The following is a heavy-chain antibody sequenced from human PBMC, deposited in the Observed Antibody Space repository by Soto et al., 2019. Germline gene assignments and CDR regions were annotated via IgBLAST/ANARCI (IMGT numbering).Heavy chain of an antibody. Sequence: ASVKVTCKASGYTFTSYYMHWVRQAPGQGLEWMGIINPSGGSTSYAQKFQGRVTMTRDTSTSTVYMELSSLRSEDTAVYYCARSSTFRGVGEYYYGMDVWGQGTTVTVSS. V-gene: IGHV1-46*01. J-gene: IGHJ6*02. CDR3: ARSSTFRGVGEYYYGMDV. D-gene: IGHD3-16*01. CDR2: INPSGGST. CDR1: GYTFTSYY.